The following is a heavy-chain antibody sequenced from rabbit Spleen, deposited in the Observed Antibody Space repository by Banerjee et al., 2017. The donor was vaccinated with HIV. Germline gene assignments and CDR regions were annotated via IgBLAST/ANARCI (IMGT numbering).Heavy chain of an antibody. CDR2: IDTGSSGFT. CDR3: ARDTGSSFSSYGMDL. Sequence: QSLEESGGGLVKPGASLTLTCIASGVSFSGDSYMCWVRQAPGKGLEWIACIDTGSSGFTYFASWAKGRFTISRTSSTTVTLQMTRLTAADTATYFCARDTGSSFSSYGMDLWGPGTLVTVS. V-gene: IGHV1S40*01. J-gene: IGHJ6*01. D-gene: IGHD8-1*01. CDR1: GVSFSGDSY.